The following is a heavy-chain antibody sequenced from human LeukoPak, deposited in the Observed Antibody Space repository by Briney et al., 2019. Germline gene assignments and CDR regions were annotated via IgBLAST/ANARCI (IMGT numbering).Heavy chain of an antibody. V-gene: IGHV3-21*01. D-gene: IGHD6-13*01. Sequence: GGSLRLSCAASGFTISTYSMNWVRQAPGKGLEWVSSISSSSSYIYYADSVRGRFTISRDNAKNSLYLQMNSLRAEDTAVYYCARDFTLTAAGPEYFQHWGQGTLVTVSS. CDR3: ARDFTLTAAGPEYFQH. CDR2: ISSSSSYI. CDR1: GFTISTYS. J-gene: IGHJ1*01.